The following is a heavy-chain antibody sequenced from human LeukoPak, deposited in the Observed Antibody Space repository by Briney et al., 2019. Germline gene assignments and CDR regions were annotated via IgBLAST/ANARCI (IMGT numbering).Heavy chain of an antibody. CDR3: ARDLAAAGTRWFDP. CDR1: GGSISSYY. V-gene: IGHV4-59*01. CDR2: IYYSGST. J-gene: IGHJ5*02. D-gene: IGHD6-13*01. Sequence: PSETLSLTCTVSGGSISSYYWSWIRQPPGKGLEWIGYIYYSGSTNYNPSLKSRVTISVDTSKNQFSLKLGSVTAADTAVYYCARDLAAAGTRWFDPWGQGTLVTVSS.